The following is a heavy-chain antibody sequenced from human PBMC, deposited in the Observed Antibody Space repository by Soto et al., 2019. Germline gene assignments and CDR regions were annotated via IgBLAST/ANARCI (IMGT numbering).Heavy chain of an antibody. Sequence: QVNLVQSGAEVKKPGASVKVSCKGSGYAFTTYGITWVRQAPGQGLEWMGWISDHNGNTNYAQKLQGRGTVTRDTSTSTAYMELRSLRSDDTAVYYCARGRYGDYWGQGALVTVSS. CDR3: ARGRYGDY. V-gene: IGHV1-18*01. CDR2: ISDHNGNT. D-gene: IGHD1-1*01. J-gene: IGHJ4*02. CDR1: GYAFTTYG.